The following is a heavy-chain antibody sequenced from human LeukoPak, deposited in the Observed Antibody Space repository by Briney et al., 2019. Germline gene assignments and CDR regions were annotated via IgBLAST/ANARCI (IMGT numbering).Heavy chain of an antibody. CDR2: ISNSSSTI. D-gene: IGHD3-10*01. J-gene: IGHJ5*02. CDR1: GFTFSSYS. Sequence: GGSLRLSCAASGFTFSSYSMNWVRQAPGKGLEWVSYISNSSSTIYYADSVKGRFTISRDNAKNSLYLQMNSLRAEDTAVYYCARGRVRGGVVAEFRVQFDPWGQGTLVTVSS. V-gene: IGHV3-48*01. CDR3: ARGRVRGGVVAEFRVQFDP.